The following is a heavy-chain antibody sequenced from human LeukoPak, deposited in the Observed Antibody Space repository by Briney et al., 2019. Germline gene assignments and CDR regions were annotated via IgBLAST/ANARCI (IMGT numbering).Heavy chain of an antibody. V-gene: IGHV4-61*01. J-gene: IGHJ4*02. CDR3: ARGSRGYSYG. CDR2: IYYSGST. Sequence: SETLSLTCTVSGASVSSGSYYWSQIRQPPGKGLEWIGYIYYSGSTNYNPSLKSRVTISVDTSKNQFSLKLSSVTAADTAVYYCARGSRGYSYGWGQGTLVTVSS. D-gene: IGHD5-18*01. CDR1: GASVSSGSYY.